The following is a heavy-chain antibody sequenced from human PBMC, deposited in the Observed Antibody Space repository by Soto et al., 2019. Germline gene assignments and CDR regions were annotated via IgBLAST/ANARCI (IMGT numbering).Heavy chain of an antibody. CDR3: ARVEAAKFFAH. Sequence: SETLSLTCAVSNYSISSGYYWGWIRQPPEKGLEYIGGIFHTGSTYYNPSLKSRVIISVDTSKNQFSLRLNSVTAADTAVYFCARVEAAKFFAHWGQGTLVTVSS. V-gene: IGHV4-38-2*01. CDR1: NYSISSGYY. J-gene: IGHJ4*02. CDR2: IFHTGST. D-gene: IGHD2-15*01.